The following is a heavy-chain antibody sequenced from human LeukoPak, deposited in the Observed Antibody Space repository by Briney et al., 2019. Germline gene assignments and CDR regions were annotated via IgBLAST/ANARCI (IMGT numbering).Heavy chain of an antibody. CDR1: GDSITTGNYY. J-gene: IGHJ4*02. D-gene: IGHD6-13*01. CDR3: ARGGSSWPIPPHWFDY. V-gene: IGHV4-61*02. CDR2: VYTSGAT. Sequence: SETLSLTCTVSGDSITTGNYYWSWVRQPAGTGLEWIGRVYTSGATNPNPSLKNRVSISIDPSKNQFSLDLDSVTAADTAVYYCARGGSSWPIPPHWFDYWGPGVLVTVSS.